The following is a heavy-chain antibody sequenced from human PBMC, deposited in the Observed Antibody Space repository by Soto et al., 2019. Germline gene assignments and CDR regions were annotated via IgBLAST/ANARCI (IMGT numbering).Heavy chain of an antibody. CDR2: INHSGST. D-gene: IGHD3-10*01. J-gene: IGHJ6*03. CDR1: GGSFSGYY. Sequence: QVQLQQWGAGLLKPSETLSLTCAVYGGSFSGYYWSWIRQPPGKGLEWIGEINHSGSTNYNPSLKSRVTISVDTSKIQFSLKLRSVTAADTAVYYCARLGRSSAGVRGVIDYYYYMDVWGKGTTVTVSS. V-gene: IGHV4-34*01. CDR3: ARLGRSSAGVRGVIDYYYYMDV.